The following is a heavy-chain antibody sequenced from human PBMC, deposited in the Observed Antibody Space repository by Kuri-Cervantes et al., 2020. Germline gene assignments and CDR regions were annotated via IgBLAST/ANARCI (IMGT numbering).Heavy chain of an antibody. CDR2: IREDGGVK. V-gene: IGHV3-7*01. CDR1: GFTFSSYW. J-gene: IGHJ3*02. D-gene: IGHD1-7*01. CDR3: ARDGNAANSRDAFDI. Sequence: GESLKISCAASGFTFSSYWMSWVRQAPGKGLQWVANIREDGGVKKYVDSVKGRFTLSRDNGKNSVYLQMDSLRADDTAVYYCARDGNAANSRDAFDIWGLGTMVTVSS.